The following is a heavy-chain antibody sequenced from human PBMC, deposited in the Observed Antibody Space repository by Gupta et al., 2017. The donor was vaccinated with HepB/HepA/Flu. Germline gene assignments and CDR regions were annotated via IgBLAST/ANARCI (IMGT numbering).Heavy chain of an antibody. V-gene: IGHV3-23*04. CDR2: ISGSGGNT. J-gene: IGHJ4*02. D-gene: IGHD1-20*01. CDR1: GLRVSSYA. CDR3: AKDLTGTYGDYFDY. Sequence: EGQLVEVGGELVTPGGSPELPRSARGLRVSSYAMSWVRQAPGKGAEGVAEISGSGGNTSYADSVKGRFSISRDNSKSTLYLQMNSLKVEDTAVYYCAKDLTGTYGDYFDYWGQVTPVAVSA.